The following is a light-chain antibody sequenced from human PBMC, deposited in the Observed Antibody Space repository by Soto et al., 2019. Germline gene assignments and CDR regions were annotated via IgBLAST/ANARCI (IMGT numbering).Light chain of an antibody. CDR2: DAS. V-gene: IGKV1-33*01. Sequence: DIQMTQSPSSLSASVGHRVTITCQASQVIRKFLNWYQKKPGKAPKLLIYDASNLETGVPSRFSGSGSGTDFTFTISSLQPEDIATYYCQQFNNLPLSFGGGTKVDI. CDR3: QQFNNLPLS. J-gene: IGKJ4*01. CDR1: QVIRKF.